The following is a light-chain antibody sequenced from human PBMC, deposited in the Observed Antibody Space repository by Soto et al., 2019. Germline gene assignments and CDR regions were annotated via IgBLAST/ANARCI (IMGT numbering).Light chain of an antibody. CDR2: DAS. CDR3: QQYNTFST. J-gene: IGKJ5*01. Sequence: IRVNQSPAALSLSVGDRVTITCRASQGIRDELGWYQQKPGKAPNPLIYDASSLKSGVPARFSGSGSGTEFTLTISSLQPDDFATYYCQQYNTFSTFGQVTRLEIK. V-gene: IGKV1-17*01. CDR1: QGIRDE.